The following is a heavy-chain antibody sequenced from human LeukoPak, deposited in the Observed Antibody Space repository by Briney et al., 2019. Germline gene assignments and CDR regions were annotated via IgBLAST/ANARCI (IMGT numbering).Heavy chain of an antibody. V-gene: IGHV4-34*01. Sequence: SETLSLTCAVYGGSFSGYYWSWIRQPPGKGLEWIGEINHSGSTKYNPSLKSRVTISVDTPKKQFSLKLSSVTAADTAAYYCASKLQIVVAGPYFDYWGQGTLVTVSS. CDR2: INHSGST. CDR3: ASKLQIVVAGPYFDY. CDR1: GGSFSGYY. D-gene: IGHD6-19*01. J-gene: IGHJ4*02.